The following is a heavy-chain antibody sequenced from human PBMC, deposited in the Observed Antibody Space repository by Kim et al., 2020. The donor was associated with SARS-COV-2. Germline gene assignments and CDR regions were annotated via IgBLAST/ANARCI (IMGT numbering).Heavy chain of an antibody. V-gene: IGHV3-48*04. D-gene: IGHD5-18*01. Sequence: GGSLRLSCAASGFTFSSYSMNWVRQAPGKGLEWVSIISSSRSTTYYADSVKGRFTISRDNSKNTLYLQMNSLRAEDTAVYYCARGECRSDGSYPPDS. CDR2: ISSSRSTT. CDR3: ARGECRSDGSYPPDS. J-gene: IGHJ5*01. CDR1: GFTFSSYS.